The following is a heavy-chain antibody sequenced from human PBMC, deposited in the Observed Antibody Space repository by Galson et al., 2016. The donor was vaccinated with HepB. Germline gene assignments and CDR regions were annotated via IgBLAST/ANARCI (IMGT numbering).Heavy chain of an antibody. D-gene: IGHD2-15*01. V-gene: IGHV1-69*08. CDR1: GGTFSSYT. J-gene: IGHJ4*02. CDR3: LRVWTWSTDDY. CDR2: IIPMLGTV. Sequence: VSCKASGGTFSSYTISWVRQAPGQGLEWMGRIIPMLGTVNYAQKFQGRVTITADKSTGTAYMELSSVRSEDTAVYYCLRVWTWSTDDYWGQGTLVTVSS.